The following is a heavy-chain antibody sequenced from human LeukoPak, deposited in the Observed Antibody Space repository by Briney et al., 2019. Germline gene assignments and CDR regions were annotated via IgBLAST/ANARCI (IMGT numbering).Heavy chain of an antibody. CDR3: AKARPYSSSWYYFDY. V-gene: IGHV1-2*02. J-gene: IGHJ4*02. CDR2: INPNSGGT. Sequence: ASVKVSCKASGYTFTGYYKHWVRQAPGQGLEWMGWINPNSGGTNYAQKFQGRVTMTRDTSISTAYMELSRLRSDDTAVYYCAKARPYSSSWYYFDYWGQGALVTVSS. CDR1: GYTFTGYY. D-gene: IGHD6-13*01.